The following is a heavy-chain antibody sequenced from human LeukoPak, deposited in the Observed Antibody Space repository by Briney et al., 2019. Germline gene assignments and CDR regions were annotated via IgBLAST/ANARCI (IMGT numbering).Heavy chain of an antibody. D-gene: IGHD6-19*01. Sequence: ASVKVSCKASGYTFTSYAMNWARQAPGQGLEWMGWINTNTGNPTYAQGFTGRFAFSLDTSVSTAYLQISSLKAEDTAVYYCATKNSSGWYRVFDYWGQGTLVTVSS. J-gene: IGHJ4*02. CDR2: INTNTGNP. V-gene: IGHV7-4-1*02. CDR3: ATKNSSGWYRVFDY. CDR1: GYTFTSYA.